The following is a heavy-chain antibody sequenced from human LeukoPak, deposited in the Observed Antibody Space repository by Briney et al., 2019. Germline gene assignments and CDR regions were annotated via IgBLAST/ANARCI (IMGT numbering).Heavy chain of an antibody. Sequence: GESLKISCRTSGYIFPKSWIGWVRQMPGKGLEWMGIIYPGDSDTRYSPSFQGQVTISADTSISTAYLQWSSLKASDTAMYYCARRSLRSSSWYFDYWGQGTLVTVSS. J-gene: IGHJ4*02. D-gene: IGHD6-13*01. V-gene: IGHV5-51*01. CDR1: GYIFPKSW. CDR2: IYPGDSDT. CDR3: ARRSLRSSSWYFDY.